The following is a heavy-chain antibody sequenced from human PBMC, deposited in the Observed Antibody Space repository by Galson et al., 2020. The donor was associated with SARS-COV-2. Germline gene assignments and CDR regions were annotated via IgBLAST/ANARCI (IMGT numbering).Heavy chain of an antibody. J-gene: IGHJ4*02. CDR2: SYYGGST. CDR3: ARGRFIVLVLSAVTS. D-gene: IGHD2-8*01. CDR1: GGSISSSDYY. V-gene: IGHV4-39*07. Sequence: ASENLSLTCSVSGGSISSSDYYWAWIRQPPGKGLEWIGNSYYGGSTYYNASLDSRVTISMSRSRNQFSLKLTSATAADTAVYYCARGRFIVLVLSAVTSWGQGTLVTVSS.